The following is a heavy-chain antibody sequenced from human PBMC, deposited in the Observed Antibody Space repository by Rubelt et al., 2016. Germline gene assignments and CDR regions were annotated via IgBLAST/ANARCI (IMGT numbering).Heavy chain of an antibody. CDR2: AGST. V-gene: IGHV3-23*04. J-gene: IGHJ5*02. CDR3: ARVGAETTLGRYPFDP. CDR1: GFNFSSYA. D-gene: IGHD3-16*01. Sequence: EVQLVESGGGLVQPGGSLRLSCAASGFNFSSYARAGSTYYADSVKCRFTISRDNYKNSLYLQMNSRRAEDTAVYYCARVGAETTLGRYPFDPWGQGTLVTVSS.